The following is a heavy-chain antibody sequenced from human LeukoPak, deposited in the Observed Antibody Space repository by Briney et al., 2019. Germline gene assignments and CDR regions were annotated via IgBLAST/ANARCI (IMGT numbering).Heavy chain of an antibody. D-gene: IGHD6-13*01. CDR1: GYSFTDYY. V-gene: IGHV1-2*02. CDR3: ARGLFRSWKWFDS. CDR2: INPNNGGT. Sequence: GASVKVSCKASGYSFTDYYIHWVRQAPGQGLEWMGWINPNNGGTKYAKKFQGRVTMTRDTSISTAYMELTLRSDDTAVYYCARGLFRSWKWFDSWGQGTLVTVSS. J-gene: IGHJ5*01.